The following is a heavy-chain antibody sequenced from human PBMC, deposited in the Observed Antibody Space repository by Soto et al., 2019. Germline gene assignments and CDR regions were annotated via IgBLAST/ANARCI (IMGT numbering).Heavy chain of an antibody. D-gene: IGHD3-9*01. CDR3: ARGYYDILTGYNAVNYFDY. Sequence: ASVKVSCKASGGTFSSYAISWVRQAPGQGLEWMGGIIPIFGTANYAQKFQGRVTITADESTSTAYMELSSLRSEDTAVYYCARGYYDILTGYNAVNYFDYWGQGTLVTVSS. J-gene: IGHJ4*02. CDR1: GGTFSSYA. CDR2: IIPIFGTA. V-gene: IGHV1-69*13.